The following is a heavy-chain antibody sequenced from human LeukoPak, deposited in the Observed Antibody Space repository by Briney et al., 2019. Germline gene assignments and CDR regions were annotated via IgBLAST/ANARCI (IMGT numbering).Heavy chain of an antibody. V-gene: IGHV4-61*02. D-gene: IGHD3-22*01. CDR2: IYTSGST. CDR1: GGSISSGSYY. J-gene: IGHJ5*02. Sequence: PSETLSLTCTVSGGSISSGSYYWSWIRQPAGKGLEWIGRIYTSGSTNYNPSLKSRVTISVDTSKNQFSLKLSSVTAADTAVYYCAGGVNWGYYDSSGYSGFDPWGQRTLVTVPS. CDR3: AGGVNWGYYDSSGYSGFDP.